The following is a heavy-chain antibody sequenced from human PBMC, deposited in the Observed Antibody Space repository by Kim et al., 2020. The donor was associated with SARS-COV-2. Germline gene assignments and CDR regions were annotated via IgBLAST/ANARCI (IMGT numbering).Heavy chain of an antibody. J-gene: IGHJ4*02. V-gene: IGHV4-34*01. Sequence: SETLSLTCAVYGGSFSGYYWSWIRQPPGKGLEWIGEINHSGSTNYNPSLKSRVTISVDTSKNQFSLKLSSVTAADTAVYYCARFEAGIAVAGLDYWGQGT. CDR1: GGSFSGYY. CDR2: INHSGST. CDR3: ARFEAGIAVAGLDY. D-gene: IGHD6-19*01.